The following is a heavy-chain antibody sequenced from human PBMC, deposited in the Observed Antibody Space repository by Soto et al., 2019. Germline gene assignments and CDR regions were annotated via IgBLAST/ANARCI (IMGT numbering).Heavy chain of an antibody. CDR1: GFTFSSYA. Sequence: QVQLVESGGGVVQPGRSLRLSCAASGFTFSSYAMHWVRQAPGKGLEWVAVISYDGSNKYYADSVKGRFTISRDNFKNSLYLQMNSRRAEDTAVYYCARDEIRFSWAYGMDIWGPGTTVTVSS. V-gene: IGHV3-30-3*01. J-gene: IGHJ6*02. D-gene: IGHD3-3*01. CDR2: ISYDGSNK. CDR3: ARDEIRFSWAYGMDI.